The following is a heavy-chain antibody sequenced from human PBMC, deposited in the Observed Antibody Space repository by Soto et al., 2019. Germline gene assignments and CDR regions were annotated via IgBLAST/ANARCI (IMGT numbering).Heavy chain of an antibody. Sequence: QLQLQESGSGLVKPSETLSLTCIVSNGSISSRSSYWGWIRQTPGKGLEWIGSIYYIGNTYYNPSLKSRVTISIDTSKTQFSLKMNSVTAADTAVYFCGGQDYGAKGYYFDNWGQGALVTVSS. CDR1: NGSISSRSSY. J-gene: IGHJ4*02. V-gene: IGHV4-39*01. CDR3: GGQDYGAKGYYFDN. CDR2: IYYIGNT. D-gene: IGHD4-17*01.